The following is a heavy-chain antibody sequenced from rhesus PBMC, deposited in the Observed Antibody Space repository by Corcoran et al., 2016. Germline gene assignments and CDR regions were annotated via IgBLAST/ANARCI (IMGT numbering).Heavy chain of an antibody. CDR3: ATGPYSSWCDY. V-gene: IGHV1S2*01. D-gene: IGHD6-13*01. CDR2: INPYNGNT. J-gene: IGHJ4*01. CDR1: GYTYTDYY. Sequence: QVQLVQSGAEVKKPGSSVKVSCQASGYTYTDYYMQRGRQAPGQGLEWIGWINPYNGNTKYAQNFQGRVTMTRDTSTSTAYMELSSLRSEDTAVYYCATGPYSSWCDYWGQGVLVTVSS.